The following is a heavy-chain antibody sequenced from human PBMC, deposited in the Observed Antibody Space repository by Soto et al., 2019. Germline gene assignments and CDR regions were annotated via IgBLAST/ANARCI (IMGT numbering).Heavy chain of an antibody. CDR3: TTDEGDANKFYTLDF. J-gene: IGHJ4*02. V-gene: IGHV3-15*02. Sequence: EVQVVESAGAFVEPGGSLRLSCAVASFTFSDAWLSWVRQAPGKGLEWVGRITSKTHGETTAYAAPVRGRFTISRDDSRGTLYLQMNSLTNEDTAVYYCTTDEGDANKFYTLDFWGQGILVTVSS. CDR1: SFTFSDAW. CDR2: ITSKTHGETT. D-gene: IGHD2-2*02.